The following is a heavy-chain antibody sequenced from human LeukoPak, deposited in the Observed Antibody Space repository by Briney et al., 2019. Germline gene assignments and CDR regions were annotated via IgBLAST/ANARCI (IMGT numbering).Heavy chain of an antibody. D-gene: IGHD2-2*01. V-gene: IGHV4-39*07. Sequence: SETLSLTCTVSGGSISSSSYYWGWIRQPPGKGLEWIGSIYYSGSTYYNPSLKSRVTISVDTSKNQFSLKLSSVTAADTAVYYCARHRGTFPAAAKGVNWFDPWGQGTLVTVSS. CDR3: ARHRGTFPAAAKGVNWFDP. CDR2: IYYSGST. J-gene: IGHJ5*02. CDR1: GGSISSSSYY.